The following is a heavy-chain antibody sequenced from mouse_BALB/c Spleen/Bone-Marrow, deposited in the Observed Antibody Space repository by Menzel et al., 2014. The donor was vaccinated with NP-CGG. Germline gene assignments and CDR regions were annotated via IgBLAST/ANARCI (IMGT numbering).Heavy chain of an antibody. CDR1: GYTFTDYC. CDR2: IYPGSGNT. CDR3: ARPPYYYGSRPYWYFDV. J-gene: IGHJ1*01. V-gene: IGHV1-84*02. Sequence: QVQLKESGPELVKPGASVKISCKASGYTFTDYCISWVKQKPGQGPEWIGWIYPGSGNTQYNEKFKGKATLTVDTSSNTAYMQLSSLTSEGTAVYFCARPPYYYGSRPYWYFDVWGAGTTVTVSS. D-gene: IGHD1-1*01.